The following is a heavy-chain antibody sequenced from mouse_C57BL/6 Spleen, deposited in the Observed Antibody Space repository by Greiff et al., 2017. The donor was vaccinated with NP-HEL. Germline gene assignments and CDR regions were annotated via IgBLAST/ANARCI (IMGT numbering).Heavy chain of an antibody. CDR2: IRRGSGTT. Sequence: EVRLVESGGGLVKPGGSLKLSCAASGFTFSDYGMHWVRQAPEKGLEWVAYIRRGSGTTYYADPVKGRFTISRDNAKNTLCLQMTSLRSEDTAMYYCATTYDGYYEDAMDYWGQGTSVTVSS. D-gene: IGHD2-3*01. CDR1: GFTFSDYG. J-gene: IGHJ4*01. V-gene: IGHV5-17*01. CDR3: ATTYDGYYEDAMDY.